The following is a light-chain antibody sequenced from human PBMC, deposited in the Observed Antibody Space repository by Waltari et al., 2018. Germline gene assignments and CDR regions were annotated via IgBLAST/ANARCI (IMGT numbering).Light chain of an antibody. CDR1: QSISRY. Sequence: EIMLTQSPGTLSLSPGERATLSCRASQSISRYLAWYQHKPGQAPRLLIYEASRRATGIPDRFSGSGSGTDFSLTISRLEPEDFAVYYCQKYGSLPATFGQGTKVEIK. J-gene: IGKJ1*01. CDR2: EAS. V-gene: IGKV3-20*01. CDR3: QKYGSLPAT.